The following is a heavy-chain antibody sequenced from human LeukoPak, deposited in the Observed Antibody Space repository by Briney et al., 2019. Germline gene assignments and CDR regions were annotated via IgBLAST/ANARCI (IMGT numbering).Heavy chain of an antibody. CDR3: ARGGSLAVAPHQYYFDY. CDR2: IIPIFGTA. CDR1: GGTFSSYA. J-gene: IGHJ4*02. D-gene: IGHD6-19*01. V-gene: IGHV1-69*13. Sequence: GASVKVSCKASGGTFSSYAISWVRQAPGQGLEWMGGIIPIFGTANYAQKFQGRVTITADESTSAVYMELSSLRSEDTAVYYCARGGSLAVAPHQYYFDYWGQGTLVTVSS.